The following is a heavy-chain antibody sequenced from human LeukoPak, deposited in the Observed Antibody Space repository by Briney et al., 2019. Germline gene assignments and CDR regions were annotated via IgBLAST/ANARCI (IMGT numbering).Heavy chain of an antibody. V-gene: IGHV4-59*08. D-gene: IGHD5-18*01. J-gene: IGHJ6*02. CDR1: VGSFSSYY. CDR3: ARLGYSYGYDYYYGIDV. CDR2: IYYSGST. Sequence: SETLSLTCTVSVGSFSSYYWSWIRQPPGKGLEWIGYIYYSGSTNYNPSLKSRVTISVDTSKNQFSLKLSSVTAADTAVYYCARLGYSYGYDYYYGIDVWGQGTTVTVSS.